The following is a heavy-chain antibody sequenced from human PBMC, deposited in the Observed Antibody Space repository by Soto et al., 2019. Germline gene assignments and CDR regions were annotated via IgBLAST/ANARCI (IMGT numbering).Heavy chain of an antibody. Sequence: QVQLQESGPGLVKPSQTLSLTCTVSGGSISSGDYYWSWIRQPPGKGLEWIGYIYYSGSTYYNPSLKSRVTISVDTSQTQFSLKLSSVPAADTAVYYCAREGFDCGGDCYTNGFDYWGQGTLVTVSS. CDR1: GGSISSGDYY. CDR2: IYYSGST. J-gene: IGHJ4*02. V-gene: IGHV4-30-4*01. D-gene: IGHD2-21*02. CDR3: AREGFDCGGDCYTNGFDY.